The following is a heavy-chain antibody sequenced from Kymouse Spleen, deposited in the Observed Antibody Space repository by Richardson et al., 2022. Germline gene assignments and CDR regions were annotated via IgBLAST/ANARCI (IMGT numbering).Heavy chain of an antibody. J-gene: IGHJ5*02. D-gene: IGHD6-19*01. CDR3: ARGGHGWNWFDP. CDR1: GGSISSYY. Sequence: QVQLQESGPGLVKPSETLSLTCTVSGGSISSYYWSWIRQPPGKGLEWIGYIYYSGSTNYNPSLKSRVTISVDTSKNQFSLKLSSVTAADTAVYYCARGGHGWNWFDPWGQGTLVTVSS. V-gene: IGHV4-59*01. CDR2: IYYSGST.